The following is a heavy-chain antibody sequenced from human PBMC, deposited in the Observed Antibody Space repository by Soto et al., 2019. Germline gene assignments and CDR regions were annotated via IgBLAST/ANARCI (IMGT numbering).Heavy chain of an antibody. V-gene: IGHV4-59*08. J-gene: IGHJ3*02. Sequence: QVQLQESGPGLVKPSETLSLTCTVSGGSISSYYWSWIRQPPGKGLEWIGYIFYSGSTKYNPSLKSRVTISVDRSKNQFSLKLSSVTAADTAVYYCARRYGGAFDIWGQGTMVTVSS. CDR3: ARRYGGAFDI. CDR1: GGSISSYY. CDR2: IFYSGST. D-gene: IGHD3-10*01.